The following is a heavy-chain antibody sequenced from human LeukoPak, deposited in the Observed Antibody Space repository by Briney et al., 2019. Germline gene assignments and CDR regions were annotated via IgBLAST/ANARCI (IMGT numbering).Heavy chain of an antibody. CDR1: GFTFSSYG. CDR3: AKEAYYDSSGSTFDY. D-gene: IGHD3-22*01. CDR2: IWYDGSNK. Sequence: GRSLRLSCAASGFTFSSYGMHWVRQAPGKGLEWVAVIWYDGSNKYYADSVKGRFTISRDNSKNTLYLQMNSLRAEDTAVDYCAKEAYYDSSGSTFDYWGQGTLVTVPS. J-gene: IGHJ4*02. V-gene: IGHV3-33*06.